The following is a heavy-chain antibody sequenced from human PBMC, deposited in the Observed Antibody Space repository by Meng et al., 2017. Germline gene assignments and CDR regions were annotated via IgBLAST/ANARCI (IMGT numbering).Heavy chain of an antibody. CDR2: INHSGST. CDR3: ARGRSGTWPWYFDL. CDR1: GGSFSGYD. D-gene: IGHD1-1*01. J-gene: IGHJ2*01. Sequence: VPLRRGGEGLLKPSETLSLTCAYYGGSFSGYDWSCIRQPPGKGLEWIGEINHSGSTNYNPSLKSRVTISVDTSKNQFSLKLSSVTAADTAVYYCARGRSGTWPWYFDLWGRGTLVTVSS. V-gene: IGHV4-34*01.